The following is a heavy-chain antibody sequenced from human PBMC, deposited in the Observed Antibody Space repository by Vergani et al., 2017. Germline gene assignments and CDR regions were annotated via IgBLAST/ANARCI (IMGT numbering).Heavy chain of an antibody. CDR3: ARGDYGIVTGYRY. V-gene: IGHV1-46*03. Sequence: QVQLVQSGAEVRKSGASVKVSCKTSGYTFSNYYMPWVRQAPGQGLGGMGIIKHSGCHTNDAQKFQGRVTMTRDTSTSTVYLELGSLRSEYRAIYYCARGDYGIVTGYRYWGQGTLVTVSA. CDR2: IKHSGCHT. D-gene: IGHD3-9*01. J-gene: IGHJ4*02. CDR1: GYTFSNYY.